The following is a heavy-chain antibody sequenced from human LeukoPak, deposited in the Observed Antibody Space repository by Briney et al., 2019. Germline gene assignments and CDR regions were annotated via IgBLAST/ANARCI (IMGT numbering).Heavy chain of an antibody. CDR1: GFTVSTNC. J-gene: IGHJ4*02. V-gene: IGHV3-74*01. D-gene: IGHD3-10*01. CDR2: INSDGSST. Sequence: GGSLRLSCAASGFTVSTNCMTWVRQAPGKGLEWVSRINSDGSSTRYADSVKGRFTIFRDNAKNTLYPQMNSLRAEDTAVYYCAELTSMVEQYWGQGTLVTVSS. CDR3: AELTSMVEQY.